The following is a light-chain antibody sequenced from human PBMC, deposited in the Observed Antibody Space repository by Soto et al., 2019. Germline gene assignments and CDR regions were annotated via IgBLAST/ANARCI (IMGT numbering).Light chain of an antibody. CDR2: DAS. V-gene: IGKV3-11*01. CDR1: QSCSSY. J-gene: IGKJ4*01. Sequence: EIVLTQSPATLSLSPGERATLACRASQSCSSYLVCYQQKPGQAPRLLIYDASNRATGIPARFSGSGSGTDFTLTISSLEPEDFAVYYCQQGSNWLFTFGGGTKVEIK. CDR3: QQGSNWLFT.